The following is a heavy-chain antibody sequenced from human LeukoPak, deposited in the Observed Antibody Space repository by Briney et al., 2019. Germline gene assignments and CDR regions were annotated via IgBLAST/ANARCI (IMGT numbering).Heavy chain of an antibody. CDR1: GFTFNTFW. J-gene: IGHJ4*02. Sequence: GGALRVSCAASGFTFNTFWMTWVRQAPGRGLEWVANINHNGTEKYYMDSVGGRFTISRDNAKNSLSLEMKRLRLHDTAVYYCARDGGDLWPLDEWGRGTLVTVSS. D-gene: IGHD3-16*01. V-gene: IGHV3-7*01. CDR3: ARDGGDLWPLDE. CDR2: INHNGTEK.